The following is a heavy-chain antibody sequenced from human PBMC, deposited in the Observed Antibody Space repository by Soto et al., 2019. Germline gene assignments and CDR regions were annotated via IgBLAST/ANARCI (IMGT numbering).Heavy chain of an antibody. CDR3: ARAVTTVTDYYFDY. CDR2: INHSGST. J-gene: IGHJ4*02. V-gene: IGHV4-34*01. D-gene: IGHD4-17*01. Sequence: SETLSLTCAVYGGSFSGYYWSWIRQPPGKGLEWIGEINHSGSTNYNPSLKSRVTISVDTSKNQFSLKLSSVTAADTAVYYCARAVTTVTDYYFDYWGQGTLVTVSS. CDR1: GGSFSGYY.